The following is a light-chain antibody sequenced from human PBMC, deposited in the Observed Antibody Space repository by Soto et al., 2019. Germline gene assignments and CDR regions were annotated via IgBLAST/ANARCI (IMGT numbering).Light chain of an antibody. Sequence: EFVLTQSPGTLSLSPGERATLSCRASQSVTSTFLAWYQQKPGQPPRLHIYGASTRGTGIPDRFSGSGSGTDFTLTISRLEPEDFAVYYCQHYGSSPPLTFGGGTKVEIK. CDR3: QHYGSSPPLT. CDR2: GAS. V-gene: IGKV3-20*01. CDR1: QSVTSTF. J-gene: IGKJ4*01.